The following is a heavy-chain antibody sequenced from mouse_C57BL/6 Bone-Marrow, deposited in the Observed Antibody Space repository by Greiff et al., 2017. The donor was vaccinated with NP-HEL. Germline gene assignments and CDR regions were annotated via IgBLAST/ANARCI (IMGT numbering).Heavy chain of an antibody. CDR2: IDPSDSET. CDR3: ARWGPYFDY. V-gene: IGHV1-52*01. Sequence: QVHVKQPGAELVRPGSSVKLSCKASGYTFTSYWMHWVKQRPIQGLEWIGNIDPSDSETHYNQKFKDKATLTVDKSSSTAYMQLSILTSGDPAVYYCARWGPYFDYWGQGTTLTVSS. CDR1: GYTFTSYW. J-gene: IGHJ2*01.